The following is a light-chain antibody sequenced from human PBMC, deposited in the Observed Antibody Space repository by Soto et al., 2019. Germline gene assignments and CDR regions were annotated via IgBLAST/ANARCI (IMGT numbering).Light chain of an antibody. CDR2: GAS. J-gene: IGKJ5*01. CDR3: QKYGSSPIN. V-gene: IGKV3-20*01. Sequence: EVVLTQSPGTLSLSRGERATLSCRASQSVSSSYLAWYQQKPGQAPRLLIYGASSRATGIPDRFSGSGSGTDFTLTISRLEPEDFAVYYCQKYGSSPINFGQGTRLEIK. CDR1: QSVSSSY.